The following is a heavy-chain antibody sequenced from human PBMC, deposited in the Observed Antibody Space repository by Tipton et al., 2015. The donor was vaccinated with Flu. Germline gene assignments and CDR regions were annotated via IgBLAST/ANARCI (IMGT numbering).Heavy chain of an antibody. CDR2: IYHSGST. CDR3: ASVPAQYYYDSSGYYYLGDGNFGY. D-gene: IGHD3-22*01. V-gene: IGHV4-38-2*01. CDR1: GYSISSGYY. Sequence: TLSLTCAVSGYSISSGYYWGWIRQPPGKGLEWIGSIYHSGSTYYNPSLKSRVTISVDTSKNQFSLKLSSVTAADTAVYYCASVPAQYYYDSSGYYYLGDGNFGYWGQGTLVTVSS. J-gene: IGHJ4*02.